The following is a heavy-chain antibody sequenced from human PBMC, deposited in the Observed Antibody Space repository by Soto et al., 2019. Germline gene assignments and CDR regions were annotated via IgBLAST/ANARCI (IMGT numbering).Heavy chain of an antibody. CDR3: ASSDYDFWSGYHDYYYGMDV. Sequence: SVKVSCKASGGTFSSYAISWVRQAPGQGLEWMGGIIPIFGTANYAQKFQGRVTIAADKSTSTAYMELSSLRSEDTAVYYCASSDYDFWSGYHDYYYGMDVWGQGTTVTVSS. CDR2: IIPIFGTA. D-gene: IGHD3-3*01. V-gene: IGHV1-69*06. CDR1: GGTFSSYA. J-gene: IGHJ6*02.